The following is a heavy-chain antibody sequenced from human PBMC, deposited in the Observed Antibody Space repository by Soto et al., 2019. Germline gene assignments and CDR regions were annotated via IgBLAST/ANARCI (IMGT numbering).Heavy chain of an antibody. CDR2: INPSGGST. D-gene: IGHD2-15*01. V-gene: IGHV1-46*03. CDR3: AREFVVVVAATPDGPRAFDI. Sequence: ASVKVSCKASGYTFTSYYMHWVRQAPGQGLEWMGIINPSGGSTSYAQKFQGRVTMTRDTSTSTVYMELSSLRSEDTAVYYCAREFVVVVAATPDGPRAFDIWGQGTMVTVSS. CDR1: GYTFTSYY. J-gene: IGHJ3*02.